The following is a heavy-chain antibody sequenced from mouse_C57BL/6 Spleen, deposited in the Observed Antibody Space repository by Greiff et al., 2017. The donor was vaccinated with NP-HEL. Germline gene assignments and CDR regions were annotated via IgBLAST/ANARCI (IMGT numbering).Heavy chain of an antibody. Sequence: EVQLVESGEGLVKPGGSLKLSCAASGFTFSSYAMSWVRQTPEQRLEWVAYISSGGDYIYYADTVKGRFTISSDNARNNLYLQMSSLKSEDTALYYCTRTYYSNSYFDYWGQGTTLTVSS. CDR1: GFTFSSYA. CDR3: TRTYYSNSYFDY. D-gene: IGHD2-5*01. V-gene: IGHV5-9-1*02. J-gene: IGHJ2*01. CDR2: ISSGGDYI.